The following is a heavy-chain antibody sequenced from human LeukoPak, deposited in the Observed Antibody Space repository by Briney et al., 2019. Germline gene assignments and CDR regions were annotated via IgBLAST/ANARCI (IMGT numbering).Heavy chain of an antibody. CDR1: GHTFTGYY. D-gene: IGHD2/OR15-2a*01. CDR2: INPNSGGT. Sequence: ASVKVSCKASGHTFTGYYMHWVRQAPGQGLEWMGWINPNSGGTNYAQKFQGRVTMTRETSIRTVSMELSRLRSDDTAVYYCAKYYLEGRCFDYWGQGTLVIVSS. J-gene: IGHJ4*02. V-gene: IGHV1-2*02. CDR3: AKYYLEGRCFDY.